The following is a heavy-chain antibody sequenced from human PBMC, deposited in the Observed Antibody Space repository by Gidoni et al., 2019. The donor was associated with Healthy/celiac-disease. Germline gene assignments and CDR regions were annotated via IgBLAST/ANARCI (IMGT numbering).Heavy chain of an antibody. CDR1: GGSFSVYY. CDR2: INHSGST. Sequence: QVQLHQWCAGLLQPSETLSPTCAVYGGSFSVYYWSWIRQPPGKGLEWIGEINHSGSTHYNPSLKRRVTISVYTSKIQFSLKLSSVTAADTAVYYCARRGYCSSTSCKPLPDYWGQGTLVTVSS. J-gene: IGHJ4*02. CDR3: ARRGYCSSTSCKPLPDY. D-gene: IGHD2-2*01. V-gene: IGHV4-34*01.